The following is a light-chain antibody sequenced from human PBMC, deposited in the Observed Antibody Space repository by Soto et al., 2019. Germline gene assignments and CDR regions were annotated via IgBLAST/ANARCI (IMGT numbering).Light chain of an antibody. CDR2: EVN. J-gene: IGLJ1*01. Sequence: QSVLTQPPSASGSPGQSVTISCTGTSSDVGGYDYVSWYQQLPGKAPKLVIYEVNKRPSGVPERFSGSKSGNTASLTVSGLQAEDEADFYCSPYAGDTPYLFGTGTKLTVL. CDR3: SPYAGDTPYL. V-gene: IGLV2-8*01. CDR1: SSDVGGYDY.